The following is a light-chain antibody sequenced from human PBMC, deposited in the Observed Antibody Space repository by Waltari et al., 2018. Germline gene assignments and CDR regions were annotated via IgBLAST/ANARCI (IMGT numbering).Light chain of an antibody. V-gene: IGKV3-11*01. CDR1: QSVSSS. Sequence: EIVLTQSPATLSLSPGERATLSCRASQSVSSSLAWYQQKPGQAPRLLIYSASNRATGIPARFSGSGSGTDFTLTISNLEPEDFAVYYCQQYDDWPLTFGPGTKVDF. CDR2: SAS. CDR3: QQYDDWPLT. J-gene: IGKJ3*01.